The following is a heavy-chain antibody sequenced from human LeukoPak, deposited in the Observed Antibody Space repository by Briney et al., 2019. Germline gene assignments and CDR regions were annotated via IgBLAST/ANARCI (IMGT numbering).Heavy chain of an antibody. D-gene: IGHD5-24*01. V-gene: IGHV3-66*01. CDR3: AKFIETDHSFDH. Sequence: GGSLRLSCAVSGFTVSSKYMSWVRQAPGKGLEWVSVIYSGGTTYYPDSVPGRVSISRDNSKNTLYLQMNSLRIEDTAVYYCAKFIETDHSFDHWGQGALVTVSS. J-gene: IGHJ4*02. CDR2: IYSGGTT. CDR1: GFTVSSKY.